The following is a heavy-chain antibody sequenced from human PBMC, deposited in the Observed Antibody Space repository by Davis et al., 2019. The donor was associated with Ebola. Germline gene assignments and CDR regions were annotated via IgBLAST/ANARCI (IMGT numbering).Heavy chain of an antibody. CDR3: AASCSGHN. V-gene: IGHV3-21*01. J-gene: IGHJ4*02. CDR2: ISSSSSYI. CDR1: GFTFSDYS. D-gene: IGHD2-15*01. Sequence: GESLKISCAASGFTFSDYSVNWVRQAPGKGLEWVSSISSSSSYIFYADSVKGRFTISRDNAKNSLYLQMNSLRAENTAVYYCAASCSGHNWGQGTLVTVSS.